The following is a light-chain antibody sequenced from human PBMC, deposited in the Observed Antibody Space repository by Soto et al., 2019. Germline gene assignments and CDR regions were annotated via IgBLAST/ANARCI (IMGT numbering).Light chain of an antibody. Sequence: IGLTQSAATLSLTPRERATLSCRASQSVSSYLAWYQQTPGQAPRLLIYDASNRATGIPARFSGSGSGTEFTLTISSLQSEDFAVYYCQEYDNWPLTFGGGTKVDI. CDR2: DAS. CDR3: QEYDNWPLT. CDR1: QSVSSY. V-gene: IGKV3-11*01. J-gene: IGKJ4*01.